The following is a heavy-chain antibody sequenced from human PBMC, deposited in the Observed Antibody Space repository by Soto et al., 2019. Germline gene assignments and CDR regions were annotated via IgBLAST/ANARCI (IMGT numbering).Heavy chain of an antibody. V-gene: IGHV5-51*01. CDR2: IYPGDSDT. CDR1: GYSFISYW. Sequence: GVSLKVSWKGAGYSFISYWIGWVRKMTGKGLEWMGIIYPGDSDTRYSPSFQGQVTISADKSISTAYLQWSSLKASDTAMYYCARLLGYCSSTSCPDAFDIWGQGTMVTVSS. J-gene: IGHJ3*02. CDR3: ARLLGYCSSTSCPDAFDI. D-gene: IGHD2-2*01.